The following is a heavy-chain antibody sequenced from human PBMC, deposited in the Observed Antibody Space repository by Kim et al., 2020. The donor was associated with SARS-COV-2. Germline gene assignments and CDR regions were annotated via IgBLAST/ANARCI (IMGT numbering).Heavy chain of an antibody. Sequence: GGSLRLSCAASGFMFSKYVMSWVRQAPGKGLEWVSAIGGGGTSTQSADSVKGRFTVSRDNSKNTLYLQMNSLRADDTAVYYCAKGGDNNWYYHSDYWGQGNPVTVSS. CDR3: AKGGDNNWYYHSDY. V-gene: IGHV3-23*01. D-gene: IGHD3-16*01. CDR1: GFMFSKYV. CDR2: IGGGGTST. J-gene: IGHJ4*02.